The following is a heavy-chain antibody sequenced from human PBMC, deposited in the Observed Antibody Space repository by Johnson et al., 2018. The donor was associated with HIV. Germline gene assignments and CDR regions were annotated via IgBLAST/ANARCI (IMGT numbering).Heavy chain of an antibody. J-gene: IGHJ3*02. CDR3: ARDRGGYSYGYDSDAFDI. Sequence: QVQLVESGGGVVQPGRSLRLSCAASGFTFSSYAMHWVRQAPGKGLEWVAVISYDGSNKYYADSVKGRFTIFRDNSTNTLYLQMNSLRAEDTAVYYCARDRGGYSYGYDSDAFDIWGQGTMVTVSS. V-gene: IGHV3-30*14. D-gene: IGHD5-18*01. CDR2: ISYDGSNK. CDR1: GFTFSSYA.